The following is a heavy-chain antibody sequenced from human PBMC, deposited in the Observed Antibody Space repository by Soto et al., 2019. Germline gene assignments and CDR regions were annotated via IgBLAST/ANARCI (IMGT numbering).Heavy chain of an antibody. V-gene: IGHV3-23*01. Sequence: EVQLLESGGGLVQPGGSRRISCTASGFTFNNYAMAWVRHAPGKGLEWVSGISGSGENTNYADSVKGRFTISRDNSKNTLYLQMKRLRAEDTALYYCAKDYGVRGIMTNLFVSWGQGTLVTVSS. CDR3: AKDYGVRGIMTNLFVS. D-gene: IGHD3-10*01. CDR1: GFTFNNYA. CDR2: ISGSGENT. J-gene: IGHJ4*02.